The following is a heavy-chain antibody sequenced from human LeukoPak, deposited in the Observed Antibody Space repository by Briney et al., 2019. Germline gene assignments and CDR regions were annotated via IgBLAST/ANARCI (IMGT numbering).Heavy chain of an antibody. CDR3: ARDYGADYYYYYMDV. CDR2: IYFSGST. V-gene: IGHV4-59*01. CDR1: GGSISSDF. Sequence: SETLSLTCTVSGGSISSDFWSWIRQPPGKGLEWIGYIYFSGSTNYNPSLLSRVTISVDTSKKQFSLKLRSVTAADTAVYYCARDYGADYYYYYMDVWGKGTTVTVSS. J-gene: IGHJ6*03. D-gene: IGHD4-17*01.